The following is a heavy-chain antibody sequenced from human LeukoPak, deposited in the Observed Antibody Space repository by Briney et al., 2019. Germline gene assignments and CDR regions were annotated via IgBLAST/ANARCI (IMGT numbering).Heavy chain of an antibody. J-gene: IGHJ4*02. CDR2: ISSSSSYI. Sequence: GGSLRLACAAYGFTFSSYSMNWVSQAPGKWLGWVSSISSSSSYIYYAASVKGRFTISRDNAKNSLYLQMNSLRAEDTAVYYCARDDEWELHDYWGQGTLVTVSS. D-gene: IGHD1-26*01. CDR1: GFTFSSYS. CDR3: ARDDEWELHDY. V-gene: IGHV3-21*01.